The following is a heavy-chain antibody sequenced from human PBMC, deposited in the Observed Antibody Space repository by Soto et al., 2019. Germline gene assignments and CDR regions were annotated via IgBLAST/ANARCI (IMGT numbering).Heavy chain of an antibody. CDR3: ARKEPASDFWSGHYGPYYYYGMDV. V-gene: IGHV1-69*13. D-gene: IGHD3-3*01. CDR2: IIPIFGTA. J-gene: IGHJ6*02. CDR1: GGTFCIYA. Sequence: GASVKVSCKSSGGTFCIYAISWVRQAPGQGLEWMGGIIPIFGTANYAQKFQGRVTITADESTSTAYMELSSLRSEDTAVYYCARKEPASDFWSGHYGPYYYYGMDVWGQGTTVTVSS.